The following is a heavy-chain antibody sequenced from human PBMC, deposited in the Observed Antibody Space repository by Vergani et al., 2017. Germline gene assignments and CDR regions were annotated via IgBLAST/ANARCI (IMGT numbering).Heavy chain of an antibody. CDR2: ISWNSGSI. CDR1: GFTFDDYA. V-gene: IGHV3-9*01. J-gene: IGHJ4*02. CDR3: AKGLHYYDSSGLDY. D-gene: IGHD3-22*01. Sequence: EVQLVESGGGLVQPGRSLRLSCAASGFTFDDYAMHWVRQAPGKGLEWVSGISWNSGSIGYADSVKGRFTISRDNAKNSLYLQMNSLRAEDTALYYCAKGLHYYDSSGLDYWGQGTLVTVSS.